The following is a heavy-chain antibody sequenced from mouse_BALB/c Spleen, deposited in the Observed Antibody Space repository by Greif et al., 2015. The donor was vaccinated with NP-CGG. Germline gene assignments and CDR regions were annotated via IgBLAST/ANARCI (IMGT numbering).Heavy chain of an antibody. CDR3: ARVYYGSSAYAMDY. Sequence: QVQLKESGAELARPGASVKLSCKASGYTFTDYYINWVKQRTGQGLEWIGEIYPGSGNTYYNEKFKGKATLTAVKSSSTAYMQLSSLTSEDSAVYFCARVYYGSSAYAMDYWGQGTSVTVSS. CDR1: GYTFTDYY. CDR2: IYPGSGNT. V-gene: IGHV1-77*01. J-gene: IGHJ4*01. D-gene: IGHD1-1*01.